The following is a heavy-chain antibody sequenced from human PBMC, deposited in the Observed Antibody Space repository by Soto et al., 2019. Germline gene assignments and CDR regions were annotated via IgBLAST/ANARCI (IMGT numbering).Heavy chain of an antibody. Sequence: QVQLQESGPGLVKPSQTLSLTCTVSGGSISSGDYYWSWIRKPPGKGLEWIGYVYYIGSTYYNPSLKSRVTISVDTSKNRFSLKLSSVTAAETAGYYCAIAQGSGFLVSWGQGTLVTVSS. CDR3: AIAQGSGFLVS. D-gene: IGHD3-10*01. J-gene: IGHJ4*02. CDR2: VYYIGST. V-gene: IGHV4-30-4*01. CDR1: GGSISSGDYY.